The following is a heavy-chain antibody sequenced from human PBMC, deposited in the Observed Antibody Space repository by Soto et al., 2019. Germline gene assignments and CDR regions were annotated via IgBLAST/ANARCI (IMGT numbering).Heavy chain of an antibody. J-gene: IGHJ6*02. CDR3: AKQRITIFGVVPRGPHGMDV. CDR2: ISGSGGST. Sequence: PGGSLRLSCAASGFTFSSYAMSWVRQAPGKGLEWVSAISGSGGSTYYADSVKGRFTISRDNSKNTLYLQMNSLRAEDTAVYYCAKQRITIFGVVPRGPHGMDVWGQGTTVTVSS. V-gene: IGHV3-23*01. D-gene: IGHD3-3*01. CDR1: GFTFSSYA.